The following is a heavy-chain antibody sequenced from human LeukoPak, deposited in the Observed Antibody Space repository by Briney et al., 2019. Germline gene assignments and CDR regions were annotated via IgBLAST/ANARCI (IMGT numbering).Heavy chain of an antibody. V-gene: IGHV3-23*01. Sequence: GGSLRLSCAASGFTFSSYAMSWVRQAPGKGLESVSTLSGSGASTSYADSVKGRFTISRDNSKNTLYLQMNSLRAEDTARYYCAKQKGYCSGGSCYYSDYWGQGTLVTVSS. CDR3: AKQKGYCSGGSCYYSDY. CDR2: LSGSGAST. CDR1: GFTFSSYA. J-gene: IGHJ4*02. D-gene: IGHD2-15*01.